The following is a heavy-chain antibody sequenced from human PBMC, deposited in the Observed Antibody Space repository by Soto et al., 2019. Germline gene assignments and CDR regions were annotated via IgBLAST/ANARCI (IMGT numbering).Heavy chain of an antibody. J-gene: IGHJ5*02. CDR1: GVSISSGGYY. CDR3: ARELPSASWFDP. V-gene: IGHV4-31*03. CDR2: IYYSGST. D-gene: IGHD1-26*01. Sequence: SETLSLTCTVSGVSISSGGYYWSWIRQHPGKGLEWIGYIYYSGSTYYNPSLKSRVTISVDTSKNQFSLKLSSVTAADTAVYYCARELPSASWFDPWGQGTLVTVSS.